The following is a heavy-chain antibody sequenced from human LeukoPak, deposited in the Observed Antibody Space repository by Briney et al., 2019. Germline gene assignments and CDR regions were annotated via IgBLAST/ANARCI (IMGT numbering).Heavy chain of an antibody. V-gene: IGHV3-66*01. D-gene: IGHD6-19*01. CDR2: IYSGGAT. CDR1: GFTVSSSN. J-gene: IGHJ4*02. CDR3: AKIAVAYFDY. Sequence: GGSLRLSCAASGFTVSSSNMGWVRQAPGKGLEWVSVIYSGGATYYPDSVKGRFIISRDLSKNTLFLQMNDLRAEDTAVYYCAKIAVAYFDYWDQGTLVTVSS.